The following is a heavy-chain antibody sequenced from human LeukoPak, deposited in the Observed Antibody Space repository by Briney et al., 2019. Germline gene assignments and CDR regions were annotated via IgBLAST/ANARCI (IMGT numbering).Heavy chain of an antibody. V-gene: IGHV3-7*04. CDR2: IKQNGSKK. D-gene: IGHD5-24*01. CDR1: GFPFSSYW. CDR3: TRVGYIDEGIDY. J-gene: IGHJ4*02. Sequence: GGSLRLSCVASGFPFSSYWMTWVRQAPGKGLEWVANIKQNGSKKSYVDSVKGRFTISRDNAKNSLYLQMNSLRAEDTAIYYCTRVGYIDEGIDYWGQGTLVTVSS.